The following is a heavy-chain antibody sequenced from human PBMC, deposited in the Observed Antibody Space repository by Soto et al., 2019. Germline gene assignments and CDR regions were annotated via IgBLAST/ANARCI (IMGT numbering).Heavy chain of an antibody. Sequence: PSATPSPTCTVSRDSFIRYYCNWVRQSAGRGLEWIGRVYPSGSTTYNPSLKSRLTMSVDTSKNQFSLRLTSVTAADTAVYYCATGRSEVVPGAMDTWGRGTLVTVSS. CDR1: RDSFIRYY. D-gene: IGHD2-2*01. CDR3: ATGRSEVVPGAMDT. CDR2: VYPSGST. V-gene: IGHV4-4*07. J-gene: IGHJ5*02.